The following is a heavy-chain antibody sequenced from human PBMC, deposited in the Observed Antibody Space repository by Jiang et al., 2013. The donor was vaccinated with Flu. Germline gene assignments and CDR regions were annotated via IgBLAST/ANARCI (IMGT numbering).Heavy chain of an antibody. V-gene: IGHV3-15*01. J-gene: IGHJ6*02. D-gene: IGHD2-15*01. CDR2: KTDGGTT. CDR3: TAESSGGHLSQDYYYYGMDV. Sequence: KTDGGTTDYAAPVKGRFTISRDDSKNTLYLQMNSLKTEDTAVYYCTAESSGGHLSQDYYYYGMDVWGQGTTVTVSS.